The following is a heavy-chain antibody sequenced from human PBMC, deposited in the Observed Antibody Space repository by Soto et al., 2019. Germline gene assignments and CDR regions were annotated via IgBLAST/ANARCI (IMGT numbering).Heavy chain of an antibody. V-gene: IGHV1-69*18. CDR3: VVMGNVEVINPRSFDY. D-gene: IGHD2-2*01. Sequence: QVQLVQSGAEVRKPGSSVKVSCKASGATFSGYAINWVRQAPGQGLEGLGRFVPIFETWNYAQRFQGRVAIPADESTTPVYMELPNLTYEDTAVSYCVVMGNVEVINPRSFDYWGQGTKVTVSS. CDR1: GATFSGYA. CDR2: FVPIFETW. J-gene: IGHJ4*02.